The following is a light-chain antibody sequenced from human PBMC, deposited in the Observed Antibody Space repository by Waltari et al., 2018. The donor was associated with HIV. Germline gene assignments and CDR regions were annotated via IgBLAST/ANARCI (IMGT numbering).Light chain of an antibody. CDR2: SNN. CDR1: SSNIESNT. Sequence: QSVLTQPSSASGTPGQRVAISCSGSSSNIESNTVNWYQQLPGTAPTLLVYSNNPRPSGVPDRISGSKSGTSASLAISGLQSEDEADYYCAAWDDSLNGWVFGGGTKLTVL. V-gene: IGLV1-44*01. J-gene: IGLJ3*02. CDR3: AAWDDSLNGWV.